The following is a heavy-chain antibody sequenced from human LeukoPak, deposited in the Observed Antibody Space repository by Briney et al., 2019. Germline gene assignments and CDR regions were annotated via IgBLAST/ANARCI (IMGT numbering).Heavy chain of an antibody. CDR2: ISYDGSNK. CDR1: GFTFSTYS. V-gene: IGHV3-30*03. D-gene: IGHD5-18*01. Sequence: PGGSLRLSCAASGFTFSTYSVNWVRQAPGKGLEWVAVISYDGSNKYYADSVKGRFTISRDNSKMYLQMNSLRAEDTAVYYCARTGDSAMVFDAFDIWGQGTMVTVSS. CDR3: ARTGDSAMVFDAFDI. J-gene: IGHJ3*02.